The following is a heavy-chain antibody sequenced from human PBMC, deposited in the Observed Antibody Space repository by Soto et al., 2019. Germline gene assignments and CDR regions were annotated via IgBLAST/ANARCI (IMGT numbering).Heavy chain of an antibody. CDR3: ARENRYDYVWGSEYYFDY. Sequence: PGGSLRLSCAASGFTFSDYYMSWIRQAPGKGLEWVSYIGSSGSTIYYADSVKGRFTISRDNAKNSLYLQMNSLRAEDTAVYYCARENRYDYVWGSEYYFDYWGQGTLVTVSS. CDR2: IGSSGSTI. CDR1: GFTFSDYY. D-gene: IGHD3-16*01. J-gene: IGHJ4*02. V-gene: IGHV3-11*01.